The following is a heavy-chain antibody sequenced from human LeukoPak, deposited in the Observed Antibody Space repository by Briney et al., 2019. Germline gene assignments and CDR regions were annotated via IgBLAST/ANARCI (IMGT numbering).Heavy chain of an antibody. Sequence: PGGSLRLSCAASGFTFSSYSMNWVRQAPGKGLEWVSYISSSSSTIYYADSVKGRFTISRDNAKNSLYLQMNSLRAEDTALYYCARGYSRAAFDIWGQGTVVAVSS. CDR1: GFTFSSYS. CDR2: ISSSSSTI. D-gene: IGHD2-15*01. J-gene: IGHJ3*02. V-gene: IGHV3-48*04. CDR3: ARGYSRAAFDI.